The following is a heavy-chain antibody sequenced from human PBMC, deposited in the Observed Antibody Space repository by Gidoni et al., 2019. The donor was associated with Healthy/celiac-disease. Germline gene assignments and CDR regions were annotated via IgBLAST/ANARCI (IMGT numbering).Heavy chain of an antibody. D-gene: IGHD3-22*01. CDR2: ISYDGSNK. V-gene: IGHV3-30-3*01. CDR3: ARDQAYYYDSSGYYPLYYFDY. J-gene: IGHJ4*02. Sequence: QVQLVESGGGVVQPGRSLRLSWAASGFTFRSYAMPWARQAPGKGLEWVAVISYDGSNKYYADSVKGRFTISRDNSKNTLYLQMNSLRAEDTAVYYCARDQAYYYDSSGYYPLYYFDYWGQGTLVTVSS. CDR1: GFTFRSYA.